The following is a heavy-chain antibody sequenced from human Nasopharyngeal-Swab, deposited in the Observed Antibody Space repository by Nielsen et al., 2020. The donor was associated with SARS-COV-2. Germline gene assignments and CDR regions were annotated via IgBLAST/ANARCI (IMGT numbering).Heavy chain of an antibody. D-gene: IGHD2-15*01. J-gene: IGHJ4*02. V-gene: IGHV4-4*02. CDR2: IYHSGST. Sequence: SETLSLTCAVSGGSISSSNWWSWVRQPPGKGLEWIGEIYHSGSTNYNPSLKSRVTISVDKSKNQFSLKLSSVTAADTAVYYCARNLVVVAATLIDYWGQGTLVTVSS. CDR1: GGSISSSNW. CDR3: ARNLVVVAATLIDY.